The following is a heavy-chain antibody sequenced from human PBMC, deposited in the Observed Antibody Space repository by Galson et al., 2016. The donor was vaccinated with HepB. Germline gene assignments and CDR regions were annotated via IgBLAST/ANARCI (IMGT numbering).Heavy chain of an antibody. Sequence: QSGAEVKKPGESLRISCKGSGYSFTSYWISWVRQMPEKGLEWMGRIDPSDSYTNYSPSFQGHVTISVDRASSTAYLQWSSLRASDTAIYYCATHIRGTSNWFHPWGQGTLVTVSS. CDR3: ATHIRGTSNWFHP. J-gene: IGHJ5*02. CDR1: GYSFTSYW. CDR2: IDPSDSYT. D-gene: IGHD1-14*01. V-gene: IGHV5-10-1*01.